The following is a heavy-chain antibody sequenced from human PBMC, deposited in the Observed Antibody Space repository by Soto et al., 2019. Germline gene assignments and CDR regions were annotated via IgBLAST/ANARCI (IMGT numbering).Heavy chain of an antibody. V-gene: IGHV4-34*01. CDR3: ARVRITMVRGPYGMDV. CDR1: GGSFSGYY. Sequence: QVQLQQWGAGLLKPSETLSLTCAVYGGSFSGYYWSWIRQPPGKGLEWIGEINHSGSTNYNPSLKSRVTRSVDPSKNQFALKLSSVTAADTAVYYCARVRITMVRGPYGMDVWGQGTTVTVSS. J-gene: IGHJ6*02. D-gene: IGHD3-10*01. CDR2: INHSGST.